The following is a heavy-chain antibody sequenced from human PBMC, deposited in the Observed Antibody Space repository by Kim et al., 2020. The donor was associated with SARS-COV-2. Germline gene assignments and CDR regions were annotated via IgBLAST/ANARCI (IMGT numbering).Heavy chain of an antibody. Sequence: QGRVTITADESTSTAYMELSSLRSEDTAVYYCARDRAYCSSTSCYTEFDYWGQGTLVTVSS. V-gene: IGHV1-69*01. D-gene: IGHD2-2*02. CDR3: ARDRAYCSSTSCYTEFDY. J-gene: IGHJ4*02.